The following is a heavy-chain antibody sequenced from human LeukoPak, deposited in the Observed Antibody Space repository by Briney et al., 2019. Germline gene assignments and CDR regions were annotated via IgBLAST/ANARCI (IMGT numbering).Heavy chain of an antibody. D-gene: IGHD1-1*01. CDR2: ISSSSSYI. CDR1: GFTFSSYS. CDR3: ARDGDTGDGYFDY. V-gene: IGHV3-21*01. Sequence: GGSLRLSCAASGFTFSSYSMNWVRQAPGKGLEWVSSISSSSSYIYYADSVKGRFTISRDTAKNSLYLQMNGLRAEDTAVYYCARDGDTGDGYFDYWGQGTLVTVSS. J-gene: IGHJ4*02.